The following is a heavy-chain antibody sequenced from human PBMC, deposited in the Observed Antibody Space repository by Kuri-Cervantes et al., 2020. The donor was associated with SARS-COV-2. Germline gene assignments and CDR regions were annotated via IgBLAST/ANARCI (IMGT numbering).Heavy chain of an antibody. CDR1: GHSISSGYY. D-gene: IGHD3-3*01. V-gene: IGHV4-38-2*01. Sequence: ESLKISCAVSGHSISSGYYWGWIRQPPGKGLERIGSIYHSGSTYYNPSLKSRVTISVDTSKNQFSLKLSSVTAADTAVYYCARYGVYYYYYYMDVWGKGTTVTVSS. CDR3: ARYGVYYYYYYMDV. CDR2: IYHSGST. J-gene: IGHJ6*03.